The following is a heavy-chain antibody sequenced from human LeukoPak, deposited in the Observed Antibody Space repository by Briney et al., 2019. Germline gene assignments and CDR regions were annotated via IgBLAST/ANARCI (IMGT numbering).Heavy chain of an antibody. CDR2: ISGSGGST. D-gene: IGHD3-22*01. V-gene: IGHV3-23*01. Sequence: GGSLRLSCAASGFTFSSYAMNCVRQAPGKGLEWVSGISGSGGSTYYADSVKGRFTISRDNSKNTLYLQMNSLKAEDTAVYYCAKSADSSGYVYDAFDIWGQGTKVTVSS. CDR1: GFTFSSYA. CDR3: AKSADSSGYVYDAFDI. J-gene: IGHJ3*02.